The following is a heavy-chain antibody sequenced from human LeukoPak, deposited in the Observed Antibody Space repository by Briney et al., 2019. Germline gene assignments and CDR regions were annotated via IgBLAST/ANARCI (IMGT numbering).Heavy chain of an antibody. V-gene: IGHV3-9*01. D-gene: IGHD5-18*01. CDR1: GFTFDDYA. J-gene: IGHJ6*02. Sequence: GGPLRLSCAASGFTFDDYAMHWVRQAPGKGLEWVSGISWNSGSIGYADSVKGRFTISRDNAKNSLYLQMNSLRAEDTALYYCAKGDTAMGDYYYYGMDVWGQGTTVTVSS. CDR2: ISWNSGSI. CDR3: AKGDTAMGDYYYYGMDV.